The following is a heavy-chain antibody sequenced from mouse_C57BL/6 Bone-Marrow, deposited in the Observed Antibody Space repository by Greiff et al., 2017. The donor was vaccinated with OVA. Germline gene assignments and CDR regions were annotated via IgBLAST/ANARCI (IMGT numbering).Heavy chain of an antibody. J-gene: IGHJ4*01. V-gene: IGHV5-12*01. CDR2: ISNGGGST. CDR3: ARLDAMDY. Sequence: EVKLMESGGGLVQPGGSLQLSCAASGFTFSDFYMYWIRQTPEKRLEWVAYISNGGGSTYYPDTVKGRFTISRDNAKNTLYLQMSRLKSDDTAMYYCARLDAMDYWGQGTSVTVSS. CDR1: GFTFSDFY.